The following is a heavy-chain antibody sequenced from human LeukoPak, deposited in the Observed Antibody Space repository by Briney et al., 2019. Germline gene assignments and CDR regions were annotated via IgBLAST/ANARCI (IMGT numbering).Heavy chain of an antibody. Sequence: SETLSLTCTVSGGSISSGSYYRSWIRQPAGKGLEWIGRIYSSGSTNYNPSLRSRATISIDTSSNEFSLKLSSVTAADTAVYYCVSSGYNPRFYYYYLDVWGKGTTVTISS. D-gene: IGHD3-22*01. CDR2: IYSSGST. CDR3: VSSGYNPRFYYYYLDV. V-gene: IGHV4-61*02. J-gene: IGHJ6*03. CDR1: GGSISSGSYY.